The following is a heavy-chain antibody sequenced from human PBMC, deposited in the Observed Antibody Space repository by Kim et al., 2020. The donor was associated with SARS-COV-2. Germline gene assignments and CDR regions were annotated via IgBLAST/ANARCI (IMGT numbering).Heavy chain of an antibody. D-gene: IGHD1-1*01. CDR3: ANNWNFDY. V-gene: IGHV3-74*01. CDR2: DRCRT. Sequence: DRCRTTYATSVKGRSTVSRHKAKNTLYLQMDRLRSEDTAVYYCANNWNFDYWGQGTLVTVSP. J-gene: IGHJ4*02.